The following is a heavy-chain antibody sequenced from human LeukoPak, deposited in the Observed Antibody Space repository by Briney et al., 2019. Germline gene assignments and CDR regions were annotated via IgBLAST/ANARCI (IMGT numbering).Heavy chain of an antibody. V-gene: IGHV3-49*03. CDR3: TRYLEDSSGYYHFDS. D-gene: IGHD3-22*01. CDR1: GFTFGDYA. J-gene: IGHJ4*02. CDR2: IRSKAYGGTT. Sequence: GGSLRLSCIASGFTFGDYALSWFRQAPGKGLQWVGCIRSKAYGGTTEYAASVKGRFTISRDDSKSIAYLQMNSLQIEDTAVYHCTRYLEDSSGYYHFDSWGLGTLVTVSS.